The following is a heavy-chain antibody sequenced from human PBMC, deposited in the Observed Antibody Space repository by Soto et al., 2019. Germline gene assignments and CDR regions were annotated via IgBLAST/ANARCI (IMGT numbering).Heavy chain of an antibody. V-gene: IGHV1-69*01. Sequence: QVQLVQSGAEVKKPGSSVKVSCKASGGTFSSYSINWVRQAPGQGLEWMGEIIPIFGTANYAQKFQGRVTITADDSTGTAHMERSSLTSEDTAVYYCARDGGRNSGGIDYWGQGTLVTVSS. CDR1: GGTFSSYS. CDR2: IIPIFGTA. D-gene: IGHD1-26*01. J-gene: IGHJ4*02. CDR3: ARDGGRNSGGIDY.